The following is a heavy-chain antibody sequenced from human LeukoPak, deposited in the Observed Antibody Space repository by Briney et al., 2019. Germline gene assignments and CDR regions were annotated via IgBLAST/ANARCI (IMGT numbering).Heavy chain of an antibody. D-gene: IGHD3-10*01. V-gene: IGHV4-34*01. CDR3: ARDQGVRGVITDAFDI. CDR1: AGSFSGYY. J-gene: IGHJ3*02. CDR2: INHSGST. Sequence: SETLSLTCADYAGSFSGYYWSWIRQPPGKGLEWIGEINHSGSTNYNPSLKSRVTISVDTSKNQFSLKLSSVTAADTAVYYCARDQGVRGVITDAFDIWGQGTMVTVSS.